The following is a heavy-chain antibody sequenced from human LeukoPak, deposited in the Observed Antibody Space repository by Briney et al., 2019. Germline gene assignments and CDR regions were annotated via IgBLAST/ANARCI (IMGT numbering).Heavy chain of an antibody. CDR2: IYYSGST. J-gene: IGHJ5*02. D-gene: IGHD3-10*01. CDR3: ARETYYYGSGSYSPGNWFDP. Sequence: SETLSLTCTVSGGSISSSSYYWGWIRQPPGKGLEWIGSIYYSGSTYYNPSLKSRVTISVDTSKNQFSLKLSSVTAADTAVYYCARETYYYGSGSYSPGNWFDPWGQGTLVTVSS. V-gene: IGHV4-39*07. CDR1: GGSISSSSYY.